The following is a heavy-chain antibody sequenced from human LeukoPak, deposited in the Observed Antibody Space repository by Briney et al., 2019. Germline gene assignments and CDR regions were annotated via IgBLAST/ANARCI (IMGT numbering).Heavy chain of an antibody. Sequence: GGSLRLSCAASGFTFSSYAMSWVRQAPGKGLEWVSGISGSGGSTYYADSVKGRFTISRDNSKKTLYLQMNSLRAEDTAVYYCARGGVLRFLGNIPEYMDVWGKGTTVTVSS. V-gene: IGHV3-23*01. CDR3: ARGGVLRFLGNIPEYMDV. CDR1: GFTFSSYA. CDR2: ISGSGGST. J-gene: IGHJ6*03. D-gene: IGHD3-3*01.